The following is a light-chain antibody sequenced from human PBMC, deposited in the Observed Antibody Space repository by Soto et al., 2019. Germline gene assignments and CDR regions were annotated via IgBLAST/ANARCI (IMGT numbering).Light chain of an antibody. CDR3: QQYGSLSWT. J-gene: IGKJ1*01. CDR1: QSVSSSY. CDR2: GAS. V-gene: IGKV3-20*01. Sequence: EIVLTPSPGTLSLSPGERATLSCRASQSVSSSYLAWYQQKPGQAPRLLIYGASSRATGIPDRFSGSRSGTDFTLTISRLEPEDFAVYYCQQYGSLSWTFGQGTKVDI.